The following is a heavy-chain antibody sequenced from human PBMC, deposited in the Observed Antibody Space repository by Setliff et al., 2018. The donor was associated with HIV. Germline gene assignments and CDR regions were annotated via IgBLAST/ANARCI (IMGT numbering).Heavy chain of an antibody. D-gene: IGHD3-10*02. J-gene: IGHJ3*02. Sequence: PSETLSLTCDVLGYSIASDYYWSWIRQSPEKGLEWIASIWHSGTTYYNPSLGNRVTISVDTSKNHFSLRLTSVTAADTAMYYCARPLSTSYYFWGDAFGIWGQGTVVTVSS. CDR1: GYSIASDYY. CDR3: ARPLSTSYYFWGDAFGI. V-gene: IGHV4-38-2*01. CDR2: IWHSGTT.